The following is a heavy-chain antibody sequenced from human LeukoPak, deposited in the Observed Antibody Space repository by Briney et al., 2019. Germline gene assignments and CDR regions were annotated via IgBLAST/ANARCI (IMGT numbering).Heavy chain of an antibody. CDR2: ISAYKGNT. D-gene: IGHD5-18*01. J-gene: IGHJ4*02. Sequence: ASVKVSCKASGYTFTTYGISWVRQAPGQGLEWMGWISAYKGNTNYAQKLQGRVTMTTETSTSTAYMELRSLRSDDTAVYYCARVIPPYSYGVYWGQGTLVTVSS. V-gene: IGHV1-18*01. CDR3: ARVIPPYSYGVY. CDR1: GYTFTTYG.